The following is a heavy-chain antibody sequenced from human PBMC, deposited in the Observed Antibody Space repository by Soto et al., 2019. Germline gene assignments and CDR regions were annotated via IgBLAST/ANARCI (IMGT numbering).Heavy chain of an antibody. J-gene: IGHJ6*02. CDR3: AKGNSNYYYYYGMDV. CDR1: GFTFSSYG. V-gene: IGHV3-30*18. Sequence: SLRLSCAASGFTFSSYGMHWVRQAPGKGLEWVAVISYDGSNKYYADSVKGRFTISRDNSKNTLYLQMNSLRAEDTAVYYCAKGNSNYYYYYGMDVWGQGTTVTSP. D-gene: IGHD4-4*01. CDR2: ISYDGSNK.